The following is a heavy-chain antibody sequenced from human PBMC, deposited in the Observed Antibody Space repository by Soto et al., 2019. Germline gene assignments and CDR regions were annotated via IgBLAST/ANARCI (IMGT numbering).Heavy chain of an antibody. CDR1: GYTFTGYY. Sequence: QVQLVQSGAEVKKPGASVKVSCKASGYTFTGYYMHWVRQAPGQGLEWMGWINPNNGDTKYAQKFQGRVTMTRATSISTAYMALSGLRSDDTAVYYCVSPWNYWGQGTLVTVSS. CDR3: VSPWNY. J-gene: IGHJ4*02. D-gene: IGHD1-1*01. CDR2: INPNNGDT. V-gene: IGHV1-2*02.